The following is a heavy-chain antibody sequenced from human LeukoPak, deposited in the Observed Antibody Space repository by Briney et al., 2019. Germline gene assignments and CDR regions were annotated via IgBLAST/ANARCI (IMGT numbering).Heavy chain of an antibody. Sequence: GXSLRLSCAASGFTFSSYAMSWVRQAPGKGLEWVSAISGSGGSTYYADSVKGRFTISRDNSKNTLYLQMNSLRAEDTAVYYCAKGGVYRSAFDYWGQGTLVTVSS. CDR2: ISGSGGST. D-gene: IGHD1-26*01. V-gene: IGHV3-23*01. CDR1: GFTFSSYA. CDR3: AKGGVYRSAFDY. J-gene: IGHJ4*02.